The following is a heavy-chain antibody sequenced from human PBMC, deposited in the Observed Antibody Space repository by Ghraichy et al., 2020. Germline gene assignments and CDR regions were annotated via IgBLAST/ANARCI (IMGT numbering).Heavy chain of an antibody. CDR3: ARHPIVVVTAIPPYYYYYYGMDV. V-gene: IGHV4-34*01. J-gene: IGHJ6*02. CDR1: GGSFSGYY. Sequence: SETLSLTCAVYGGSFSGYYWSWIRQPPGKGLEWIGEINHSGSTNYNPSLKSRVTISVDTSKNQFSLKLSSVTAADTAVYYCARHPIVVVTAIPPYYYYYYGMDVWGQGTTVTVSS. CDR2: INHSGST. D-gene: IGHD2-21*02.